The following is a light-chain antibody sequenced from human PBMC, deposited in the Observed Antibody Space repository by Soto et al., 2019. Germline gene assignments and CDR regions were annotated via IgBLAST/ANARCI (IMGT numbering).Light chain of an antibody. CDR1: KLGGKY. V-gene: IGLV3-1*01. CDR2: EDS. J-gene: IGLJ2*01. Sequence: SYELTQPPSVSVSPGQTASITCSGDKLGGKYVCWYQQKPGQSPVLVIYEDSKRHSGIPERFSGSNSGNTATLTISGTQAMDEADYYCQAWDSSVVFGGGTKVTGL. CDR3: QAWDSSVV.